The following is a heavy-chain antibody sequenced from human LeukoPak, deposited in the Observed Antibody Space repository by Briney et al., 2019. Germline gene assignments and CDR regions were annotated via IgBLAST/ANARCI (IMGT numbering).Heavy chain of an antibody. V-gene: IGHV4-34*01. Sequence: PSETLSLTCAVYSGSFSGYYWSWIRQPPGKGLEWIGEINHSGSTNYNPSLKSRVTISVDTSKNQFSLKLSSVTAADTAVYYCARNSGSYLYYFDYWGQGTLVTVSS. CDR2: INHSGST. J-gene: IGHJ4*02. D-gene: IGHD1-26*01. CDR3: ARNSGSYLYYFDY. CDR1: SGSFSGYY.